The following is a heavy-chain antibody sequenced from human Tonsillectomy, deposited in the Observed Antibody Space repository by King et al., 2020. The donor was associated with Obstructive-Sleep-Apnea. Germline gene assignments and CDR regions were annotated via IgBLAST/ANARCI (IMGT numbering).Heavy chain of an antibody. CDR2: IYSGGST. CDR1: GFTVSSNY. V-gene: IGHV3-66*01. CDR3: ARDKFTANWFDP. D-gene: IGHD2-21*02. J-gene: IGHJ5*02. Sequence: VQLVESGGGLVQPGGSLRLSCAASGFTVSSNYMSWVRQAPGKGLEWVSVIYSGGSTYYADSVKGRFTISRDNSKSTLYLQMNSLRAEDTAVYYCARDKFTANWFDPWGQGTLVTVSS.